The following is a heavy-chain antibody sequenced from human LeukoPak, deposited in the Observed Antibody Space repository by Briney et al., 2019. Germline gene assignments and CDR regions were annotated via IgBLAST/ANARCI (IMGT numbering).Heavy chain of an antibody. CDR2: IYPGDSDT. Sequence: GESLKISCKGSGYTFTSYWIGWVRQMPGKGLEWMGIIYPGDSDTRYSPSFQGQVTISSDKSINTAYLQWSTLKASDAAMYYCARGYYYDSSGYPDYWGQGTLVTVSS. V-gene: IGHV5-51*01. CDR3: ARGYYYDSSGYPDY. D-gene: IGHD3-22*01. J-gene: IGHJ4*02. CDR1: GYTFTSYW.